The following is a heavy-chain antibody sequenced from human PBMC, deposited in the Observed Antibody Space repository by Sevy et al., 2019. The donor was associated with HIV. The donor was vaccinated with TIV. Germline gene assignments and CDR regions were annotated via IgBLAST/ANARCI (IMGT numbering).Heavy chain of an antibody. Sequence: GGSLRLSCTASGFTFSNAWMSWVRQAPGKGLEWVGHIRSKTAGGTTDYAAPVKGRFTISRDDSKNTLYLQMNSLKTEDTAVCYRATNLVLVGAKIRDDWGQGTLVTVAS. D-gene: IGHD2-15*01. CDR2: IRSKTAGGTT. CDR1: GFTFSNAW. J-gene: IGHJ4*02. V-gene: IGHV3-15*01. CDR3: ATNLVLVGAKIRDD.